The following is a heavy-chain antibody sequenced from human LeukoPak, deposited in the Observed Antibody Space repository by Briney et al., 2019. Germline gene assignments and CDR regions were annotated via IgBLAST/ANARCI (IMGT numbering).Heavy chain of an antibody. CDR3: AKGAGYGDLGYFYYMDV. Sequence: GGSLGLSCAASGFTFSSYGMHWVRQAPGKGLEWVAFIRYDGSNKYYADSVKGRFTISRDNSKNTLYLQMNSLRAEDTAVYYCAKGAGYGDLGYFYYMDVWGKGTTVTVSS. CDR1: GFTFSSYG. CDR2: IRYDGSNK. D-gene: IGHD4-17*01. J-gene: IGHJ6*03. V-gene: IGHV3-30*02.